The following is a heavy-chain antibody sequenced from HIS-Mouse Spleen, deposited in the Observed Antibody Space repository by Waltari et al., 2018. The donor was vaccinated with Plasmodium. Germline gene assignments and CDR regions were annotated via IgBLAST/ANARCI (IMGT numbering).Heavy chain of an antibody. CDR2: ISYDGSNK. J-gene: IGHJ4*02. V-gene: IGHV3-30*18. CDR1: GFTFRSYG. CDR3: AKAQGVINFDY. D-gene: IGHD3-16*01. Sequence: QVQLVESGGGVVQPGRSLRLSGAAPGFTFRSYGMHWVRQAPGKGLEWVAVISYDGSNKYYADSVKGRFTISRDNSKNTLYLQMNSLRAEDTAVYYCAKAQGVINFDYWGQGTLVTVSS.